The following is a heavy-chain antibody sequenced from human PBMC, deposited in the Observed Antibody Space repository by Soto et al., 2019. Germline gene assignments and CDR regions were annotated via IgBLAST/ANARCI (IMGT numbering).Heavy chain of an antibody. CDR2: INPSGGST. V-gene: IGHV1-46*03. CDR3: TYCSGGSCYDPSDAFDI. D-gene: IGHD2-15*01. Sequence: ASVKVSCKASGYTFTSYYMHWVRQAPGQGLEWMGIINPSGGSTSYAQKFQGRVTMTRDTSTSTVYMELSSLRSEDTAVYYCTYCSGGSCYDPSDAFDIWGQGTMVTVSS. J-gene: IGHJ3*02. CDR1: GYTFTSYY.